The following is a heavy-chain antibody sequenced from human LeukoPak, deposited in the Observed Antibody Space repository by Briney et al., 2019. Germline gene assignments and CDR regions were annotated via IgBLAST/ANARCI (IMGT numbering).Heavy chain of an antibody. CDR1: GYSISSGYY. Sequence: SETLSLTCTVSGYSISSGYYWGWIRQPPGKGLEWIGSIYHSGSTYYNPSLKSRVTISVDTSKNQFSLKLSSVTAADTAVYYCARDKAELRDYYYYMDVWGKGTTVTVSS. CDR3: ARDKAELRDYYYYMDV. V-gene: IGHV4-38-2*02. J-gene: IGHJ6*03. D-gene: IGHD1-7*01. CDR2: IYHSGST.